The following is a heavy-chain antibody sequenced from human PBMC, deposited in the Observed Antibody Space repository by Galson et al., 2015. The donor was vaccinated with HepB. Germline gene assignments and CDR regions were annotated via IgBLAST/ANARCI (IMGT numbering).Heavy chain of an antibody. Sequence: CAISGDSVSSNSAAWNWIRRSPSRGLEWLGRTYYRSKWYHNYAASVQGRITVNPDTSKNQLSLQLNSVTPDDTAVYYCAGAYYYDSSGFDYWGQGALVTVSS. CDR3: AGAYYYDSSGFDY. D-gene: IGHD3-22*01. J-gene: IGHJ4*02. CDR1: GDSVSSNSAA. CDR2: TYYRSKWYH. V-gene: IGHV6-1*01.